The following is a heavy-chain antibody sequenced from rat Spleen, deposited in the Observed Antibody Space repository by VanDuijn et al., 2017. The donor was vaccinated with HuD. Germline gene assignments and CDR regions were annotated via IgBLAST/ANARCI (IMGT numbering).Heavy chain of an antibody. CDR1: GFTFNNYD. CDR2: INPGGFNT. D-gene: IGHD4-3*01. Sequence: EVQLVESGGGLVQPGRSLKLSCEVSGFTFNNYDMAWIRQAPTKGLEWVASINPGGFNTYYRDSVKGRFTVSRGNSKSTLYRQVDSLRSEDTATYYCARQDTSGYSNWFAYWGQGTLVTVSS. V-gene: IGHV5-25*01. CDR3: ARQDTSGYSNWFAY. J-gene: IGHJ3*01.